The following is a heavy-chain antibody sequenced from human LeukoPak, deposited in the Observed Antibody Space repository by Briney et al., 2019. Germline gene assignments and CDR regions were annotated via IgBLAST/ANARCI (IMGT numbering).Heavy chain of an antibody. CDR2: IYYSGST. Sequence: SETLSLTCTVSGGSISSSNYYWGWIRQPPGKGLEWIGSIYYSGSTNYNPSLKSRVTMSVDTSKNQFSLKLSSVTAADTAVYYCARERTYYYGSGRSYYYYYYMDVWGKGTTVTISS. CDR3: ARERTYYYGSGRSYYYYYYMDV. D-gene: IGHD3-10*01. V-gene: IGHV4-39*07. J-gene: IGHJ6*03. CDR1: GGSISSSNYY.